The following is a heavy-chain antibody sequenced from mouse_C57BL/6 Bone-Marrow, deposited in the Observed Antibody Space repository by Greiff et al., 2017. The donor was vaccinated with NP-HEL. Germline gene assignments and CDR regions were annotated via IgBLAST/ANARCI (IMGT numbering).Heavy chain of an antibody. V-gene: IGHV1-64*01. CDR2: IHPNSGST. CDR3: ARRGTGTEHWYFDV. D-gene: IGHD4-1*01. CDR1: GYTFTSYW. J-gene: IGHJ1*03. Sequence: QVQLQQPGAELVKPGASVKLSCKASGYTFTSYWMHWVKQRPGQGLEWIGMIHPNSGSTNYNEKFKSKATLTVDKSSSTAYMQLSSLTSEDSAVYYCARRGTGTEHWYFDVWGTGTTVTVSS.